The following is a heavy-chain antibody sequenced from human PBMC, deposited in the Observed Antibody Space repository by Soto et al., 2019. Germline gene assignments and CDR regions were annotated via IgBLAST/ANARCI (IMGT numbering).Heavy chain of an antibody. V-gene: IGHV3-7*01. CDR3: AREIAARL. CDR2: IKQDGSEE. J-gene: IGHJ6*04. Sequence: EVQLVESGGGLVQPGGSLRLSCAASGFTFSSYWMSWFRQAPGKGLEWVANIKQDGSEENYVDSVKGRVTLSRDNAKNALYLQMSSLRVEDTAVYYCAREIAARLGGKGTTVTVSS. CDR1: GFTFSSYW. D-gene: IGHD6-6*01.